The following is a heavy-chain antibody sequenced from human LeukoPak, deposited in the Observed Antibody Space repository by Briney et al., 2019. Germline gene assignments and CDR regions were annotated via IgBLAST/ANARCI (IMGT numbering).Heavy chain of an antibody. Sequence: PGGSLRLSCAASGFTFSDYAMHWVRQAPGQGLEWVAVISYDGSNECYADSVKGRFTISRDNSKNTLYLQMNSLRGEDTAVYYCARGAPRNYDFWSGPFDYWGQGSLVTVSS. J-gene: IGHJ4*02. CDR2: ISYDGSNE. CDR3: ARGAPRNYDFWSGPFDY. V-gene: IGHV3-30-3*01. CDR1: GFTFSDYA. D-gene: IGHD3-3*01.